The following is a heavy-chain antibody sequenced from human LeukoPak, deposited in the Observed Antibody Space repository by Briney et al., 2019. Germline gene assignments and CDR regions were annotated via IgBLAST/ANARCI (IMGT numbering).Heavy chain of an antibody. CDR1: GGSFSGYY. CDR3: ARGDTYCGGDCYAPNY. V-gene: IGHV4-34*01. Sequence: PSETLSLTCAVYGGSFSGYYWSWIRQPPGKGLEWIGEINRSGGANYNPSLKSRVTISVDTSKNQFSLKMSSVTAAGTAVYYCARGDTYCGGDCYAPNYWAKETLVTVSS. D-gene: IGHD2-21*02. J-gene: IGHJ4*02. CDR2: INRSGGA.